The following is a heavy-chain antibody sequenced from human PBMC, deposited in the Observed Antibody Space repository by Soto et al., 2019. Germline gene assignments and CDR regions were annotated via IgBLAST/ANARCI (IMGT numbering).Heavy chain of an antibody. CDR2: MNPNSGNT. D-gene: IGHD1-1*01. CDR3: ARGWRTTGIYVFDY. J-gene: IGHJ4*02. Sequence: ASGKVSCKASGYTFTSYDINWVRRATGQGLEWMGWMNPNSGNTGYAQKFQGRVTMTRSTSITTAYMELSSLTSEDTAVYYCARGWRTTGIYVFDYWGQGTLVTVSS. V-gene: IGHV1-8*01. CDR1: GYTFTSYD.